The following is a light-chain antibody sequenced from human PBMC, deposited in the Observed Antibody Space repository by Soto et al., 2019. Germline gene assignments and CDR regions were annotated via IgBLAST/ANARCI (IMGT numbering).Light chain of an antibody. CDR3: QQANSFPPT. J-gene: IGKJ5*01. Sequence: DIQMTQSPSSLSASVGDRVTITCRASQSISSYLNWYQQKPGKAPKLLIYAASSLQSGVPSRFSGSGSGTDFTLTISSLQPEDFATYYCQQANSFPPTFGQGTRLETK. V-gene: IGKV1-39*01. CDR2: AAS. CDR1: QSISSY.